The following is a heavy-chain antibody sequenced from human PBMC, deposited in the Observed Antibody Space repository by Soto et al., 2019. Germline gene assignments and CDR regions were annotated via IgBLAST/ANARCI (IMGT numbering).Heavy chain of an antibody. V-gene: IGHV3-23*01. J-gene: IGHJ4*02. Sequence: PGGSLRLSCAASGFTFSSYAMSWVCQAPGKGLEWVSAISGSGGSTYYADSVKGRFTISRDNSKNTLYLQMNSLRAEDTAVYYCAKTPVTLTPPPPANFDYWGQGTLVTVSS. CDR2: ISGSGGST. CDR3: AKTPVTLTPPPPANFDY. D-gene: IGHD2-2*01. CDR1: GFTFSSYA.